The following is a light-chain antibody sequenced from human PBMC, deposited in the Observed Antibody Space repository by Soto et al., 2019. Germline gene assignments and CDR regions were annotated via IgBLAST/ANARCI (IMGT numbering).Light chain of an antibody. CDR2: GAS. CDR1: PTVNSN. V-gene: IGKV3D-15*01. Sequence: EIVMTQSPATLSVSPGERATLSCRASPTVNSNLAWYQTKPCQAPRLLIYGASTRAPGIPARFSGSGPGTEFTLTISSLQSEDFAVYYCQQYKNWPTLTFGGGTKVDIK. J-gene: IGKJ4*01. CDR3: QQYKNWPTLT.